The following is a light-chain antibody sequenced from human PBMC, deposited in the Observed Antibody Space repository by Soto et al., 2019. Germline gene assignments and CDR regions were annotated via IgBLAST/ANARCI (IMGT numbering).Light chain of an antibody. V-gene: IGKV3-20*01. CDR2: GAS. Sequence: EIVLTQSPGTLSLSPGERATLSCRASPSVTSYLAWYQQTPGQPPTVIIYGASIRSTGIPDRFSGSGSGTDFTLTSSRLEPEDFAVYYCQQYGSSPRTFGQGTKVEVK. CDR3: QQYGSSPRT. J-gene: IGKJ1*01. CDR1: PSVTSY.